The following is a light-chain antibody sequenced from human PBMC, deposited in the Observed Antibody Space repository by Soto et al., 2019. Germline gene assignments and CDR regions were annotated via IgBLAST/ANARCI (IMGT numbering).Light chain of an antibody. CDR3: QSHDSSLSAYV. V-gene: IGLV1-40*01. CDR2: GNS. Sequence: QSVLTQPPSVSGAPGQRGTISCTGSSSNIGAGYDVHWYQQLPGTAPKLLIYGNSNRPSGVPDRLSGSKSGTSASLPITGLQAEDEADFYCQSHDSSLSAYVFGTGTKLTVL. J-gene: IGLJ1*01. CDR1: SSNIGAGYD.